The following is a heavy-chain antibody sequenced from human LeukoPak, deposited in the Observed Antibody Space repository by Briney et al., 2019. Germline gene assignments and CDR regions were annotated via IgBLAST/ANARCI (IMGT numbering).Heavy chain of an antibody. J-gene: IGHJ6*02. V-gene: IGHV3-30*03. CDR3: ARPTCGNCYRYFYQYGMDV. Sequence: PGGSLRLSCAASGFIFDNYGMHWVRQAPGKGLEWVAVISYDGSNKYYADSVKGRFTVSRDNSKNTLYLQMNSPRAEDTAVYYCARPTCGNCYRYFYQYGMDVWGQGTTVTVSS. CDR1: GFIFDNYG. D-gene: IGHD2-21*02. CDR2: ISYDGSNK.